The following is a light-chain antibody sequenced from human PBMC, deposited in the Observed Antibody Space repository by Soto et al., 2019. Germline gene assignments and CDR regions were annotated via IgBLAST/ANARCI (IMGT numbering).Light chain of an antibody. V-gene: IGLV2-14*02. CDR3: SSYTSSSPLVV. CDR2: EVS. Sequence: QSVLTQPASASGSPGQSITISCTGTSSDVGSYNLVSWYQQHPGKAPKLMIYEVSNRPSGVSNRFSGSKSGNTASLTISGLQAEDEADYYCSSYTSSSPLVVFGGGTKVTVL. J-gene: IGLJ2*01. CDR1: SSDVGSYNL.